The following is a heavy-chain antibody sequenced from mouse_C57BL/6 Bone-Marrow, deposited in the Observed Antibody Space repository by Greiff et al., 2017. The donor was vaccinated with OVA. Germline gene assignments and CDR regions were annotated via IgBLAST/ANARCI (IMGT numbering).Heavy chain of an antibody. CDR1: GYTFTSYW. V-gene: IGHV1-72*01. Sequence: QVQLQQPGAELVKPGASVTLSCKASGYTFTSYWMHWVKQRPGRGLEWIGRIDPNSGGTKYNEKFKSKATLTVDKPSSTASMQLSSLTSEDSSVYFCARSPYGNYFAWFAYWGQGTLVTVSA. J-gene: IGHJ3*01. CDR3: ARSPYGNYFAWFAY. CDR2: IDPNSGGT. D-gene: IGHD2-1*01.